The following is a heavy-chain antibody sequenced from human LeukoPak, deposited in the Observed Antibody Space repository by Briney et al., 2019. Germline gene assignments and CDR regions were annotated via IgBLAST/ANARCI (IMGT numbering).Heavy chain of an antibody. J-gene: IGHJ4*02. V-gene: IGHV4-59*08. CDR2: IYYSGST. CDR3: ARLASGSYGPLTPFDY. D-gene: IGHD1-26*01. Sequence: SETLSLTCIVHGGSLSNYYWTWIRQPPGKGMEWIGYIYYSGSTNYNPSLQSRVTILVDMSKNQFSLKLGSVTAADTAVYYSARLASGSYGPLTPFDYWGQGTLVTVSS. CDR1: GGSLSNYY.